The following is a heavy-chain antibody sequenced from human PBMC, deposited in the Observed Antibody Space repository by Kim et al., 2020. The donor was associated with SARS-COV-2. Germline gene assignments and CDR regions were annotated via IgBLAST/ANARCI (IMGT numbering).Heavy chain of an antibody. CDR2: INGRRNTT. CDR1: GFTFNSFV. J-gene: IGHJ4*02. V-gene: IGHV3-23*01. Sequence: GGSLRLSCAASGFTFNSFVMGWVRQAPGKGLEWVAVINGRRNTTYYADSVQGRFTISRDNSKSTLYLQMDSLSAEDTALYYCAKEAGEGRVYFDDWGQGTLVSVSS. CDR3: AKEAGEGRVYFDD. D-gene: IGHD3-10*01.